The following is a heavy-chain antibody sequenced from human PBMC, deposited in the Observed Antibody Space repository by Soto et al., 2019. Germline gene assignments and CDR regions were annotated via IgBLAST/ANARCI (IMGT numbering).Heavy chain of an antibody. CDR1: GYTFTNYN. Sequence: ASVKVSCKASGYTFTNYNMNWVRQAPGQGLEWMGWISAYNGNTYYAQKFHGRVTLTTDTSTTTVYMELRSLRSDDTALYYCARQLATAFDYWGQGTLVTVSS. CDR2: ISAYNGNT. CDR3: ARQLATAFDY. D-gene: IGHD6-13*01. J-gene: IGHJ4*02. V-gene: IGHV1-18*01.